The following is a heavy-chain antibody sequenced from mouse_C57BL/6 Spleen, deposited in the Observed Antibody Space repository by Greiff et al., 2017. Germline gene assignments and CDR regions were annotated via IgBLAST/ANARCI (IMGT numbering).Heavy chain of an antibody. J-gene: IGHJ2*01. CDR1: GFTFSSYA. CDR3: ARGRTSHFDY. V-gene: IGHV5-4*01. CDR2: ISDGGSYT. Sequence: EVQRVESGGGLVKPGGSLKLSCAASGFTFSSYAMSWVRQTPEKRLEWVATISDGGSYTYYPDNVKGRFTISRDNAKNNLYLQMSHLKSEDTAMYYCARGRTSHFDYWGQGTTLTVAS.